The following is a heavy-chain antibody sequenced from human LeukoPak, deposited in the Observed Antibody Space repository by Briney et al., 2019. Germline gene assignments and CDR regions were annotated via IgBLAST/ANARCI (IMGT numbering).Heavy chain of an antibody. J-gene: IGHJ4*02. CDR3: ALTMVHLGRLDYYFHY. CDR2: ISGSGGST. CDR1: GFTFSSSA. Sequence: GGSLRLSCAASGFTFSSSAMTWVRQAPGKGLEWVSVISGSGGSTYYADSVKGRFTISRDKSNNTLYLQMNSLRAEDTAIYYCALTMVHLGRLDYYFHYWGRGTLVTVSS. D-gene: IGHD3-10*01. V-gene: IGHV3-23*01.